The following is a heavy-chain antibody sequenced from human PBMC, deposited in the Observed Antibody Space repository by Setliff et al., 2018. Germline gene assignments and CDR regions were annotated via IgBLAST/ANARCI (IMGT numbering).Heavy chain of an antibody. CDR3: AKAQNRVSCSGAICYPFDF. Sequence: QPGGSLRLSCAASGFTFNSYAMSWVRQAPGKGLEWVAATSGRDSSTYHADSVKGRFTISRDNSKNTLDLQMNSLRVEDTAVYYCAKAQNRVSCSGAICYPFDFWGRGILVTVSS. CDR1: GFTFNSYA. V-gene: IGHV3-23*01. D-gene: IGHD2-2*01. CDR2: TSGRDSST. J-gene: IGHJ4*02.